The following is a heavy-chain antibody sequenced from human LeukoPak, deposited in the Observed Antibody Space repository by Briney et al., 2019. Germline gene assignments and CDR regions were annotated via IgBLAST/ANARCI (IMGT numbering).Heavy chain of an antibody. CDR3: ARGGYTSGWYSLGY. CDR1: GFTFSSHG. J-gene: IGHJ4*02. D-gene: IGHD6-19*01. V-gene: IGHV3-33*01. CDR2: IWYDGSDK. Sequence: GGSLRLSCAASGFTFSSHGMHWVRQAPGKGLEWVAVIWYDGSDKYYADSVKGRFTISRDNSKNTLYLQMNSLRAEDTAVYYCARGGYTSGWYSLGYWGQGTLVTVSS.